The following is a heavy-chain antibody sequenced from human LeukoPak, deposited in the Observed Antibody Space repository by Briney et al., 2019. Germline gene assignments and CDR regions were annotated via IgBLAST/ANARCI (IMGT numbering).Heavy chain of an antibody. J-gene: IGHJ2*01. V-gene: IGHV1-24*01. D-gene: IGHD4-17*01. CDR1: GYTLTELS. Sequence: ASVKVSCKVSGYTLTELSMHWVRQAPGKGLEWMGGFDPEDGETIYAQKFQGRVTMTEDTSTDTAYMELSSLRSEDTAVYYCATATTVTTDWYFDLWGRGTLVTVSS. CDR2: FDPEDGET. CDR3: ATATTVTTDWYFDL.